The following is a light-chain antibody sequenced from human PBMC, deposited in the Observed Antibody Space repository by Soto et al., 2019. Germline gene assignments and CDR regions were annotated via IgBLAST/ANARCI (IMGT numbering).Light chain of an antibody. CDR3: QQYGSYPLT. J-gene: IGKJ4*01. V-gene: IGKV1-5*03. CDR1: QSTDSW. Sequence: DIQMTQSPSTLSASVGDRVTITCRASQSTDSWLAWYQQKPGKAPKVLIYQASSLESGVPSRFSGSGSGTEFTLTISSLQPDDFATYYCQQYGSYPLTFGGGTNVEIK. CDR2: QAS.